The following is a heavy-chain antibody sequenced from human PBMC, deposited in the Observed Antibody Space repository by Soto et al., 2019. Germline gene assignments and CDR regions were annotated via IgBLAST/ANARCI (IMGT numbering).Heavy chain of an antibody. CDR2: IIPIFGTA. CDR3: ARDLGAIAAAGTPRASYYFDY. CDR1: FSSYA. J-gene: IGHJ4*02. D-gene: IGHD6-13*01. Sequence: FSSYAISWVRQAPGQGLEWMGGIIPIFGTANYAQKFQGRVTITADESTSTAYMELSSLRSEDTAVYYCARDLGAIAAAGTPRASYYFDYWGQGTLVTVSS. V-gene: IGHV1-69*01.